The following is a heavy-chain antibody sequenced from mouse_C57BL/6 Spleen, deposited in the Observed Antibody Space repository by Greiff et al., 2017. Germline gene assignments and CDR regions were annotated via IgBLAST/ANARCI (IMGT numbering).Heavy chain of an antibody. CDR1: GYTFTSYW. Sequence: VQLQQPGAELVKPGASVKLSCKASGYTFTSYWMHWVKQRPGQGLEWIGMIHPHSGSTNYNEKFKSKATLTVDKSSSTAYMQLSSLTSEDSAVYYCARPITTVVAFYAMDYWGQGTSVTVSS. J-gene: IGHJ4*01. V-gene: IGHV1-64*01. D-gene: IGHD1-1*01. CDR3: ARPITTVVAFYAMDY. CDR2: IHPHSGST.